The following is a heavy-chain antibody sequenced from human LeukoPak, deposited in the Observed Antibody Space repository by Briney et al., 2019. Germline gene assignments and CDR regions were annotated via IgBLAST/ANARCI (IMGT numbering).Heavy chain of an antibody. CDR2: ISYSGGT. CDR3: ARRRADTTVGDALDI. J-gene: IGHJ3*02. V-gene: IGHV4-59*08. D-gene: IGHD5-18*01. CDR1: GDSISSYF. Sequence: SETLSLTCAVSGDSISSYFWSWIRQPPGKGLEWIGYISYSGGTNYNPSLKSRVTMSLDTSKNQFSLKLGSVTAADTAVYYCARRRADTTVGDALDIWGHGTMVSVSS.